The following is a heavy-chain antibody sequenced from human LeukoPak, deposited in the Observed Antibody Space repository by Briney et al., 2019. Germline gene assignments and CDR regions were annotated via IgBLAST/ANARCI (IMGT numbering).Heavy chain of an antibody. J-gene: IGHJ4*02. Sequence: SETLSLTCAVYGGSFSGYYWSWIRQPPGKGLEWIGEINHSGSTNYNPSLKSRVTISVDTSKNQFSPKLSSVTAADTAVYYCARGVVGATHFDYWGQGTLVTVSS. V-gene: IGHV4-34*01. CDR1: GGSFSGYY. D-gene: IGHD1-26*01. CDR3: ARGVVGATHFDY. CDR2: INHSGST.